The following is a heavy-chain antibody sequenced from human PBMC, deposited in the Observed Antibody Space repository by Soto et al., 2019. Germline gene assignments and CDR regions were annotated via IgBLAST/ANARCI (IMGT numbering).Heavy chain of an antibody. CDR3: ARQLGVNWFDP. CDR1: VGSISSYY. V-gene: IGHV4-4*07. Sequence: SETLSITGTVSVGSISSYYWSWIRQPAGKGLEWIGRIYTSGSTNYNPSLKSRVTMSVDTSKNQFSLKLSSVTAADTAVYYCARQLGVNWFDPWGQGTLVTVSS. J-gene: IGHJ5*02. D-gene: IGHD5-18*01. CDR2: IYTSGST.